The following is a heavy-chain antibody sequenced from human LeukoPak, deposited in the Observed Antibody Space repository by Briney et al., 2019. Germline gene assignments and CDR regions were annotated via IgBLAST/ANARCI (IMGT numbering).Heavy chain of an antibody. CDR3: ARARGWYYYYGMDV. CDR1: GFTFSSYS. D-gene: IGHD2-15*01. Sequence: PGGSLRLSCAASGFTFSSYSMNWVRQAPGKGLEWVSSISSSSSYIYYADSVKGRFTISRDNAKNSLYLQMNSLRAEDTVVYYCARARGWYYYYGMDVWGQGTTVTVSS. J-gene: IGHJ6*02. V-gene: IGHV3-21*01. CDR2: ISSSSSYI.